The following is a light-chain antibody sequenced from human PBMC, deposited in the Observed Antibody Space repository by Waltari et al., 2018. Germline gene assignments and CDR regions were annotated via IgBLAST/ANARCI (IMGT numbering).Light chain of an antibody. V-gene: IGLV6-57*03. CDR3: QSYDSSNYVV. CDR1: SGSIASHY. J-gene: IGLJ2*01. CDR2: EDN. Sequence: NFMLTQPHSVSESPGKKVTISCTRSSGSIASHYLQWYQQRPGSAPTTVIYEDNQRPSGVPDRFSGSIDSSSNSASLTISGLKTEDEADYYCQSYDSSNYVVFGGGTKLTVL.